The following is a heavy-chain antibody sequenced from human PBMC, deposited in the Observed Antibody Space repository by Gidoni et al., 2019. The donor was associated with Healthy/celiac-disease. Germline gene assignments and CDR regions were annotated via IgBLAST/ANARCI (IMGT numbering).Heavy chain of an antibody. CDR1: SISSGSYY. V-gene: IGHV4-31*02. CDR2: IYYSGST. D-gene: IGHD4-17*01. Sequence: SISSGSYYWSWIRQHPGKGLEWIGYIYYSGSTYYNPSLKSRVTISVDKSKNQFSLKLSSVTAADTAVYYCARATTVVTHFDYWGQGTLVTVSS. CDR3: ARATTVVTHFDY. J-gene: IGHJ4*02.